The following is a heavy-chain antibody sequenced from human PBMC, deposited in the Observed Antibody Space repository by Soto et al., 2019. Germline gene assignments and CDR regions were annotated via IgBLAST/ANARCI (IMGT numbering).Heavy chain of an antibody. D-gene: IGHD4-17*01. CDR2: IYSGGST. CDR1: GFTVSSNY. Sequence: VQLVESGGGLVQPGGSLRLSCAASGFTVSSNYMSWVRQAPGKGLEWVSVIYSGGSTYYADSVKGRFTISRDNSKNTLYLQMNSLRAEDTAVYYCASRIYGDSPFDYWGQGTLVTVSS. V-gene: IGHV3-66*01. CDR3: ASRIYGDSPFDY. J-gene: IGHJ4*02.